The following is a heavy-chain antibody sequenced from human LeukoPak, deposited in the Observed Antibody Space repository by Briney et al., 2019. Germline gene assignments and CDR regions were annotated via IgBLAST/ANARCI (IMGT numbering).Heavy chain of an antibody. CDR2: IYTSGST. V-gene: IGHV4-61*02. CDR1: GGSLSRGRFY. D-gene: IGHD3-10*01. Sequence: SQTLSLACTVSGGSLSRGRFYWSWIRQPAGKGLEWIGRIYTSGSTNYNPSLKCRVTISLDTSKHQFSLKLSSVPAADTAVYYCAKTFYYGSGSYDDAFDIWGQGTMVTVSS. CDR3: AKTFYYGSGSYDDAFDI. J-gene: IGHJ3*02.